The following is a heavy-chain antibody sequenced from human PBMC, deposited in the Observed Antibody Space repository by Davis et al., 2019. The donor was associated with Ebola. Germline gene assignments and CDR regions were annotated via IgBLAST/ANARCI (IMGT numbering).Heavy chain of an antibody. D-gene: IGHD2-2*01. V-gene: IGHV4-4*07. Sequence: GSLRLSCTVSGGSISSYYWSWIRQPAGKGLEWIGHIYTSGSTNYNPSLKSRVTISVDTSKNQFSLRLSSVTAADTAVYYCARHTYQSPGVDWGQGTLATVSS. CDR3: ARHTYQSPGVD. J-gene: IGHJ4*02. CDR2: IYTSGST. CDR1: GGSISSYY.